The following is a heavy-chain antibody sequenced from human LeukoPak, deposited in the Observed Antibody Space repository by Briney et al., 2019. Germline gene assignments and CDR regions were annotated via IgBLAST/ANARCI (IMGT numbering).Heavy chain of an antibody. CDR3: ARWYSSSWYYFDY. V-gene: IGHV4-59*01. CDR2: IYYSGST. Sequence: PSETLSLTCTVSGGSISSYYWSWIRQPPGKGLEWIGYIYYSGSTNYNPSLKSRVTISVDTSKNQFSLKLSYVTAADTAVYYCARWYSSSWYYFDYWGQGTLVTVSS. D-gene: IGHD6-13*01. J-gene: IGHJ4*02. CDR1: GGSISSYY.